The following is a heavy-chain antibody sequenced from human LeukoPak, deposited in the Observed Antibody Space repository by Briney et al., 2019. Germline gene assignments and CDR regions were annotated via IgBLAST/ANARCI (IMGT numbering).Heavy chain of an antibody. D-gene: IGHD3-10*01. CDR3: VRKSGDLDY. CDR2: ISSSASTI. V-gene: IGHV3-48*03. CDR1: GFTFSNYE. Sequence: GGSLRLSCAASGFTFSNYEMTWVRQAPGKGLEWVSYISSSASTIYYADSVRGRFTISRDNAKNSLYLQMNSLRAEDTAVYYCVRKSGDLDYWGQGTLVTVSS. J-gene: IGHJ4*02.